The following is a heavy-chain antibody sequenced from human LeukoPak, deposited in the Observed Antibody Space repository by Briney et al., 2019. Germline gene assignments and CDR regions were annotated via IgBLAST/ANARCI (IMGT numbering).Heavy chain of an antibody. J-gene: IGHJ4*02. CDR2: IRSKAYGGTT. Sequence: GGSLRLSCTASGFTFGDYAMSWFRQAPGKGLEWVGFIRSKAYGGTTEYAASVKGRFTISRDDSISIAYLQMNSLKTEDTAVYYCTRGPQLAPFDYWGQGTLVTVSS. D-gene: IGHD6-13*01. CDR3: TRGPQLAPFDY. CDR1: GFTFGDYA. V-gene: IGHV3-49*03.